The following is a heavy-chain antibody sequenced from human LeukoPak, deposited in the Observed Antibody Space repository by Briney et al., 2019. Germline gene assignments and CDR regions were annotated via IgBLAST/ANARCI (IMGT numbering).Heavy chain of an antibody. Sequence: ASVKVSCKASGYTFTSYGLSWVRQAPGQGLEWMGWISVYNANTNYAQKLQGRVTMTTDTSTSTGYMELRSLRSDDTAVYYCARRVGANPLFWFDIWGQGTMVTVSS. J-gene: IGHJ3*02. CDR3: ARRVGANPLFWFDI. D-gene: IGHD1-26*01. V-gene: IGHV1-18*01. CDR2: ISVYNANT. CDR1: GYTFTSYG.